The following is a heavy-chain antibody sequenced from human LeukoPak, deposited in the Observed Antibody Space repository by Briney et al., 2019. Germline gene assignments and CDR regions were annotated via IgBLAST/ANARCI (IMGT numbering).Heavy chain of an antibody. J-gene: IGHJ4*02. Sequence: SVKVSCKASGGTFSSYAISWVRQAPGQGLEWMGRIIPIVGTANYAQKFQGRVTITTDESTSTAYMELSSLRSEDTAVYYCAKENHGDYPYFDYWGQGTLVTVSS. CDR3: AKENHGDYPYFDY. CDR1: GGTFSSYA. V-gene: IGHV1-69*05. CDR2: IIPIVGTA. D-gene: IGHD4-17*01.